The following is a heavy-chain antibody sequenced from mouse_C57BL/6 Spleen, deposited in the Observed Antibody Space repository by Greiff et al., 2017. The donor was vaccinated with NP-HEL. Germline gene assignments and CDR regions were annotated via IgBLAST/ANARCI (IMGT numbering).Heavy chain of an antibody. J-gene: IGHJ1*03. CDR1: GYSITSGYY. CDR2: ISYDGSN. V-gene: IGHV3-6*01. CDR3: ARGGYYGNYGYFDV. Sequence: VQLQQSGPGLVKPSQSLSLTCSVTGYSITSGYYWNWIRQFPGNKLEWMGYISYDGSNNYNPSLKNRISITRDTSKNQFFLKLNSVTTEDTATYYCARGGYYGNYGYFDVWGTGTTVTVSS. D-gene: IGHD2-1*01.